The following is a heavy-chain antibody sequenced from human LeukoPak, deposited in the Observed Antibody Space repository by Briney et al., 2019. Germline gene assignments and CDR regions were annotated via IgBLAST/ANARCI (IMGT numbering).Heavy chain of an antibody. CDR2: IYHSGST. V-gene: IGHV4-59*01. D-gene: IGHD3-22*01. CDR3: ARLGSSGYYFFDC. J-gene: IGHJ4*02. Sequence: SETLSLTCTVSGGSISNYYWSWIRQPPGKGLEWIGYIYHSGSTNYNPSLKSRVTISVDTSKNQFSLKLSSVTAADTAVYYCARLGSSGYYFFDCWGQGTLVTVSS. CDR1: GGSISNYY.